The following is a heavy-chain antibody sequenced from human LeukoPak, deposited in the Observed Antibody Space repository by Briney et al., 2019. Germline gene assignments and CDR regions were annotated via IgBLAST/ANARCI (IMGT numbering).Heavy chain of an antibody. CDR1: GGPFSGYY. CDR2: INHSGST. V-gene: IGHV4-34*01. CDR3: ARNSDYYQRFFDL. Sequence: SETLSLTCAVYGGPFSGYYWSWIRQPPGKGLEWIGEINHSGSTNYNPSLKSRVTISVDTSKNQFSLKLSSVTAADTAVYYCARNSDYYQRFFDLWGRGTLVTVSS. J-gene: IGHJ2*01. D-gene: IGHD3-22*01.